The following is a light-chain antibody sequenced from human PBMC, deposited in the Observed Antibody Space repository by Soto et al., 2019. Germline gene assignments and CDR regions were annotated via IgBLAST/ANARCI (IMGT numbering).Light chain of an antibody. V-gene: IGLV2-23*02. CDR2: EVS. J-gene: IGLJ1*01. CDR1: SSDVGSYNL. CDR3: CSYAGSSTFPYV. Sequence: QSVLTQPASVSGSPGQSITISCTGTSSDVGSYNLVSWYQHHPGKAPKFMIYEVSKRPSGVSNRFSGSKSGNTASLTISGLQAEDEADYYCCSYAGSSTFPYVFGTGTKVTVL.